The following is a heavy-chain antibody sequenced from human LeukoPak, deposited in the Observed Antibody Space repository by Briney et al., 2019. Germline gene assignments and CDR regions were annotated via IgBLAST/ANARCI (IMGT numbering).Heavy chain of an antibody. J-gene: IGHJ6*04. CDR1: GFTFSSYA. D-gene: IGHD3-10*02. CDR2: IISSGSTI. V-gene: IGHV3-48*03. CDR3: AELGITMIGGV. Sequence: PGGSLRLSCAASGFTFSSYAMNWVRQAPGEGLEWVSYIISSGSTIFYADSVKGRFTISRDNAKNSLYLQMNSLRAEDTAVYYCAELGITMIGGVWGKGTTVTISS.